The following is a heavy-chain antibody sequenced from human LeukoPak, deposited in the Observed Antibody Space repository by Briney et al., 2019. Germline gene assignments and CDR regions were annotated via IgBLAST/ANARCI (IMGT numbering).Heavy chain of an antibody. CDR3: ARLVDTAMVTLYYYYMDV. V-gene: IGHV5-51*01. CDR2: IYPGDSDT. Sequence: GESLKISCKGSGYSFTSYWIGWVRQVPGKGLEWMGIIYPGDSDTRYSPSFQGQVTISADKSISTAYLQWSSLKASDTAMYYCARLVDTAMVTLYYYYMDVWGKGTTVTVSS. D-gene: IGHD5-18*01. J-gene: IGHJ6*03. CDR1: GYSFTSYW.